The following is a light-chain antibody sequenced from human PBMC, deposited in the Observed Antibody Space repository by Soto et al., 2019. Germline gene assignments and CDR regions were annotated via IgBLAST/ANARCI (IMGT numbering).Light chain of an antibody. CDR1: SSDVWSYNL. J-gene: IGLJ1*01. Sequence: QSALTQPASVSGTPGQSITIYCTGTSSDVWSYNLVSWYQQHPGKAPKLMIYEGSKRPSGVSNRFSGSKSGNTASLTISGLQAEDEADYYCCSYAGSSTYVFGTGTKLTVL. CDR3: CSYAGSSTYV. V-gene: IGLV2-23*01. CDR2: EGS.